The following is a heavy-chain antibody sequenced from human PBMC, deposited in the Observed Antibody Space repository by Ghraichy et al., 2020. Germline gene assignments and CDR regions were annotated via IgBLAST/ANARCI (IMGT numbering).Heavy chain of an antibody. CDR2: VYYSGST. J-gene: IGHJ4*02. Sequence: SETLSLTCTVTGDFITSSGYFWGWVRQPPGKGLEWIGSVYYSGSTYYNPSLKSRVTISVDTSKNQFSLQLHSVTAADTAVYYCARPEASRGPSYFNYWGLGTLVTVSS. V-gene: IGHV4-39*01. D-gene: IGHD2-21*01. CDR1: GDFITSSGYF. CDR3: ARPEASRGPSYFNY.